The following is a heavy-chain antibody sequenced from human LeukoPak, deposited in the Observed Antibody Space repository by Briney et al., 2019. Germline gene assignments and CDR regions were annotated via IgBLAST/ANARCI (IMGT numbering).Heavy chain of an antibody. Sequence: ASVKVSCKASGYTFTSYYMHWVRQAPGQGLEWMGIINPSGGATSYAQKFQGRVTMTRDTSTTTVYMELSSLRSEDTAVYYCARDLVGAASYWGQGTLVTVSS. D-gene: IGHD1-26*01. CDR1: GYTFTSYY. CDR2: INPSGGAT. CDR3: ARDLVGAASY. J-gene: IGHJ4*02. V-gene: IGHV1-46*01.